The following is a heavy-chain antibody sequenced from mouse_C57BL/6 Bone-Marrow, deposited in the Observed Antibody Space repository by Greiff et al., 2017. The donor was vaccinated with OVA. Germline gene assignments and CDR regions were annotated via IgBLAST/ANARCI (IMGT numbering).Heavy chain of an antibody. Sequence: LVESGAELARPGASVKLSCKASGYTFTSYGISWVKQRTGQGLEWIGEIYPRSGNTYYNEKFKGKATLTADKSSSTADMELRSLTSEDSAVYFCARDYGSSYNGFAYWGQGTLVTVSA. J-gene: IGHJ3*01. CDR2: IYPRSGNT. D-gene: IGHD1-1*01. CDR3: ARDYGSSYNGFAY. CDR1: GYTFTSYG. V-gene: IGHV1-81*01.